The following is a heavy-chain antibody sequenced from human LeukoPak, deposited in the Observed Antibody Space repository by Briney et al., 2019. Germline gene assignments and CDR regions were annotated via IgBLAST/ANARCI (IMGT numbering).Heavy chain of an antibody. D-gene: IGHD3-10*01. CDR3: ARSRPLRGVTVDY. CDR2: ISDSATTI. V-gene: IGHV3-48*02. CDR1: GFIFSSYS. Sequence: QSGGSLRLSCAASGFIFSSYSMNWVRQAPGKGLEWVSFISDSATTIYYVDSVKGRFTISRDNAKNSLYLQMNSLRDEDTAVYYCARSRPLRGVTVDYWGQGTLVTVSS. J-gene: IGHJ4*02.